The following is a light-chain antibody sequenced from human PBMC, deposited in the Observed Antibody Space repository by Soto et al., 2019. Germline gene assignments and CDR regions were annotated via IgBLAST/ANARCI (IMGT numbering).Light chain of an antibody. CDR2: EVS. J-gene: IGLJ1*01. V-gene: IGLV2-8*01. CDR3: SSYAGSNNLGV. CDR1: SSDVGGYNY. Sequence: QSVLTQPPSASGSPGQSVTISCTGTSSDVGGYNYVSWYQQHPGKAPKLMIYEVSKRSSGVPYRFSGSNSGNTASLTFSGLQAEDEADYYCSSYAGSNNLGVFGTGTKVTVL.